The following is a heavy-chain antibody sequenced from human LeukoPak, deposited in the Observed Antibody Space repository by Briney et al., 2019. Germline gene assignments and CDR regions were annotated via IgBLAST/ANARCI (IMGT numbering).Heavy chain of an antibody. CDR1: GYTFTTYY. CDR3: VWSGYFDGMDV. V-gene: IGHV1-46*01. Sequence: ASVKVSCKASGYTFTTYYMHWVRQAPGQGLEWMAMINPSGGSTNYAQKFQGRVTMTRDTSTSTAYMELSSLRSGDTALYYCVWSGYFDGMDVWGQGTTVTVSS. J-gene: IGHJ6*02. CDR2: INPSGGST. D-gene: IGHD3-3*01.